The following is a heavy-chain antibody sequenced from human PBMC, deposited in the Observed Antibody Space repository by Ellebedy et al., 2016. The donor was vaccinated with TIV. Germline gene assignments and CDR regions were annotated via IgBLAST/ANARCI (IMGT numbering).Heavy chain of an antibody. D-gene: IGHD6-19*01. J-gene: IGHJ4*02. CDR3: ARIKQWPLKIDY. Sequence: SETLSLTXAVSGGDFDSYYWSWIRQPPGKALEWIAFVYYTGSTNYNLSLKSRVTMSVDTSKRQFSLDLTSVTAADTAIYFCARIKQWPLKIDYWGQGILVTVSS. CDR1: GGDFDSYY. V-gene: IGHV4-59*01. CDR2: VYYTGST.